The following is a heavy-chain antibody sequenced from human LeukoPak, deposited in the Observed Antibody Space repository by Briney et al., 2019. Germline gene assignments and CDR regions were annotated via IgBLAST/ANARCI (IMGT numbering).Heavy chain of an antibody. V-gene: IGHV3-30*04. Sequence: GRSLRLSCAASGFTFSSYAMHWVRQAPGKGLEWVAVISYDGSNKYYADSVKGRFTISRDNSKNTLYLQMNSLRAEDTAVYYCAKDWKEVGYCASGSCYSDYWGQGTLVTVSS. CDR1: GFTFSSYA. D-gene: IGHD2-15*01. CDR3: AKDWKEVGYCASGSCYSDY. CDR2: ISYDGSNK. J-gene: IGHJ4*02.